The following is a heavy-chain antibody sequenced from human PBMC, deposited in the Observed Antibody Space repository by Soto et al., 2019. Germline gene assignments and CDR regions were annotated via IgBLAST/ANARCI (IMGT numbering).Heavy chain of an antibody. CDR3: ARTRFGLPDAFDI. J-gene: IGHJ3*02. CDR2: IIPILGIA. CDR1: GGTFSSYT. D-gene: IGHD3-10*01. Sequence: ASVKVSCKASGGTFSSYTISWVRQAPGQGLEWMGRIIPILGIANYAQKFQGRVTITADKSTSTAYMELSSLRSEDTAVYYCARTRFGLPDAFDIWGQGTMVTVSS. V-gene: IGHV1-69*02.